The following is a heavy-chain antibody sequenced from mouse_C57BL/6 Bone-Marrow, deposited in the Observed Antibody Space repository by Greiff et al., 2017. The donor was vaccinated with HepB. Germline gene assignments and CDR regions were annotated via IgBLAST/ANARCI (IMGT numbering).Heavy chain of an antibody. CDR1: GYTFTSYG. CDR3: ARSGIYYYGSSPVAY. D-gene: IGHD1-1*01. J-gene: IGHJ3*01. CDR2: IYPRSGNT. Sequence: QVQLQQSGAELARPGASVKLSCKASGYTFTSYGISWVKQRTGQGLEWIGEIYPRSGNTYYNEKFKGKATLTADKSSSTAYMELRSLTSEDSAVYFCARSGIYYYGSSPVAYGGQGTLVTVSA. V-gene: IGHV1-81*01.